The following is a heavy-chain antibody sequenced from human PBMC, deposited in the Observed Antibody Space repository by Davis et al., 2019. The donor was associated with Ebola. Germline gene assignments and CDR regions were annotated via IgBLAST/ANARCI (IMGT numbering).Heavy chain of an antibody. Sequence: GESLKISCTASTFTLSTYWMYWVRQAPGRGLEWVTNMKPDGSDKNYIDSVKGRFTISRDNAENSLYLQMNSLRVEDTAVYYCARGDSRWSNWYFDLWGRGTLVTVSS. CDR3: ARGDSRWSNWYFDL. CDR2: MKPDGSDK. J-gene: IGHJ2*01. D-gene: IGHD2-15*01. V-gene: IGHV3-7*03. CDR1: TFTLSTYW.